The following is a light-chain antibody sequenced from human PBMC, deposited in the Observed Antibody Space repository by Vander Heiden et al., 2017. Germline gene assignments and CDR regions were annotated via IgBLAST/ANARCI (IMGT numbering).Light chain of an antibody. Sequence: SSVLTPPPSVSVAPGQPARITCGGHNLGSKSVHWYQQKPGQAPVLVVYDDSDRPSGIPERFSGSNSGNTATLTISRVEAGDEADYYCQVWESSSDHPYVFGTGTKVTVL. CDR3: QVWESSSDHPYV. CDR1: NLGSKS. J-gene: IGLJ1*01. V-gene: IGLV3-21*02. CDR2: DDS.